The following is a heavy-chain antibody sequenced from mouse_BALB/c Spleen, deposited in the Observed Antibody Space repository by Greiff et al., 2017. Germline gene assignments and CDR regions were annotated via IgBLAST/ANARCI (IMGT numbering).Heavy chain of an antibody. CDR2: ISSGGST. D-gene: IGHD2-1*01. CDR3: ARGGYGNSAWFAY. V-gene: IGHV5-6-5*01. J-gene: IGHJ3*01. Sequence: EVNLVESGGGLVKPGGSLKLSCAASGFTFSSYAMSWVRQTPEKRLEWVASISSGGSTYYPDSVKGRFTISRDNARNILYLQMSSLRSEDTAMYYCARGGYGNSAWFAYWGQGTLVTVSA. CDR1: GFTFSSYA.